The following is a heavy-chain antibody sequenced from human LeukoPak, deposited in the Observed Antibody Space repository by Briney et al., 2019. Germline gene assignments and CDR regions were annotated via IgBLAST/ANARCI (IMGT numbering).Heavy chain of an antibody. CDR2: IIGGNGNT. V-gene: IGHV1-3*01. D-gene: IGHD3-10*01. CDR3: ARDEIEELLTGWGGMDV. J-gene: IGHJ6*02. Sequence: ASVKVSCKASGYTFTTYAMHWVRQAPGQRLEWMGWIIGGNGNTKYSQKFQDRVTFTRDTSASTAYMELSSLRSEDTAVYYCARDEIEELLTGWGGMDVWGQGTTVTVSS. CDR1: GYTFTTYA.